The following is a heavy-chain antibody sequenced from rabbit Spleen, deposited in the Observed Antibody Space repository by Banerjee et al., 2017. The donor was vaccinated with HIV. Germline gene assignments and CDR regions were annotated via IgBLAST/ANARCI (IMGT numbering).Heavy chain of an antibody. CDR3: ARDTSSSFSSYGMDL. CDR1: GLDFSGDSY. Sequence: QSLEESGGDQVKPGASLTLTCKASGLDFSGDSYDSYMCWVRQAPGKGLEWIACIDIGASAFTYFASWAKGRFTISKTSSTTVTLQMTSLTAADTATYFCARDTSSSFSSYGMDLWGPGTLVTVS. J-gene: IGHJ6*01. V-gene: IGHV1S40*01. D-gene: IGHD1-1*01. CDR2: IDIGASAFT.